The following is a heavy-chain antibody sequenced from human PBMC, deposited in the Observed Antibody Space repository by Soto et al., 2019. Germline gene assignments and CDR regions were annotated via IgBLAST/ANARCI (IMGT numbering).Heavy chain of an antibody. V-gene: IGHV1-69*13. J-gene: IGHJ6*02. D-gene: IGHD2-2*01. CDR2: IIPIFGTA. CDR3: ARIGVVVPAAISYYGMDV. CDR1: GGTFSSYA. Sequence: SVKVSCTASGGTFSSYAISWVRQAPGQGLEWMGGIIPIFGTANYAQKFQGRVTITADESTSTAYMELSSLRSEDTAVYYCARIGVVVPAAISYYGMDVWGQGTTVTVSS.